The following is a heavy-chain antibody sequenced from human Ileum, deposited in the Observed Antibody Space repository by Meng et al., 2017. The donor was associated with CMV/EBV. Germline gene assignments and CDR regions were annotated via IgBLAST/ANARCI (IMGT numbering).Heavy chain of an antibody. D-gene: IGHD4-17*01. CDR3: ARHGDYLDV. CDR1: GYTFTDNF. Sequence: ASVKVSCKASGYTFTDNFMHWVRQAPGQGLEWMGWVTPKTGGTFYAQNFQGRVTMTRDTSSSTAYMELRRLTSADTAVYYCARHGDYLDVWGQGTPVT. J-gene: IGHJ6*01. V-gene: IGHV1-2*02. CDR2: VTPKTGGT.